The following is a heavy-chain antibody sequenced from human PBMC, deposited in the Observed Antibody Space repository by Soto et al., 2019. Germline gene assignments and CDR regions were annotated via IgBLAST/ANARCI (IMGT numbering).Heavy chain of an antibody. CDR2: IYSGGST. V-gene: IGHV3-66*01. J-gene: IGHJ4*02. D-gene: IGHD6-19*01. CDR1: GFTVSSNH. Sequence: GGSLRLSCAASGFTVSSNHMNWVRQAPGKGLEWVSTIYSGGSTYYADSVKGRFTISRDNSKNTLYLQMNSLRAEDTAVYYCARGSSSGWGSPFNYWGQGALVTVSS. CDR3: ARGSSSGWGSPFNY.